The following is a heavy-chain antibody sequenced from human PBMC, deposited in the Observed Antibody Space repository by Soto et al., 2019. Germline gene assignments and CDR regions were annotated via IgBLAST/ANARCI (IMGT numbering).Heavy chain of an antibody. CDR3: ARSVVTTQGLYYFDY. Sequence: EVQLVESGGGLVQPGGSLRLSCAASGFTFSSYSMNWVRQAPGKGLEWVSYISSSSSTIYYADSVKGRFTISRDNAKNSLYLQMNSLRAEDTAVYYCARSVVTTQGLYYFDYWGPGTLVTVSS. CDR1: GFTFSSYS. CDR2: ISSSSSTI. J-gene: IGHJ4*02. D-gene: IGHD4-17*01. V-gene: IGHV3-48*01.